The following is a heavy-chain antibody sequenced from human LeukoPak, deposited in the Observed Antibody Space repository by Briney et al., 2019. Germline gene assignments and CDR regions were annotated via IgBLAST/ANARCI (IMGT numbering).Heavy chain of an antibody. J-gene: IGHJ6*03. V-gene: IGHV3-7*01. D-gene: IGHD6-19*01. CDR3: ARIKWLVGYYYYYYMDV. Sequence: GGSLRLSCAASGFTFSSYWMSWVRQAPGKGLEWVANIKQDGSEKYYVDSVKGRFTISRDNAKNSLYLQMNSLRAEDTAVYYCARIKWLVGYYYYYYMDVWGKVTTVTVSS. CDR1: GFTFSSYW. CDR2: IKQDGSEK.